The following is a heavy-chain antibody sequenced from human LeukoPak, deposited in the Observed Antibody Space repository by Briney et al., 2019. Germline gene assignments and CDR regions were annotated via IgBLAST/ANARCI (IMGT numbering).Heavy chain of an antibody. V-gene: IGHV3-23*01. Sequence: GGSLRLSCAASGFSFRDYVMSWVRQAPGKGLEWVSTIVGSGDYTYNADSVKGRFTISRDNSKSTLYLQMNSLRAEDTAMYYCARVSTSCYIGCSFDNWGQGTLVTVSS. J-gene: IGHJ4*02. CDR2: IVGSGDYT. CDR3: ARVSTSCYIGCSFDN. D-gene: IGHD2-2*02. CDR1: GFSFRDYV.